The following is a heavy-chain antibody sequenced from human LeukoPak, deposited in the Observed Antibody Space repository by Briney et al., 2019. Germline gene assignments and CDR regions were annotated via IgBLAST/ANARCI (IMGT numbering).Heavy chain of an antibody. V-gene: IGHV3-7*03. CDR3: ARDSGREAFDY. J-gene: IGHJ4*02. D-gene: IGHD3-10*01. CDR2: IKQDGSEK. Sequence: GGPLRLSCAASGFTFSSYWMSWVRQAPGKGLEWVANIKQDGSEKYYVDSVKGRFTISRDNAKNSLYLQMNSLRAEDTAVYYCARDSGREAFDYWGQGTLVTVSS. CDR1: GFTFSSYW.